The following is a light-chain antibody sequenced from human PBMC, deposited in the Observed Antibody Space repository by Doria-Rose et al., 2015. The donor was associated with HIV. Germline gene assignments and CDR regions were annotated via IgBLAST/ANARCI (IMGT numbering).Light chain of an antibody. Sequence: DIQMTQSPSSLSASVGDRVTITCRSSQSIDTYLNWYQQTPGEAHKVLIYAASTLHSGVPLRFSGSGSGTDFTLTIASLQPEDFAIYHCQQSYSTPYTFGQGTKPEIK. CDR2: AAS. CDR3: QQSYSTPYT. CDR1: QSIDTY. V-gene: IGKV1-39*01. J-gene: IGKJ2*01.